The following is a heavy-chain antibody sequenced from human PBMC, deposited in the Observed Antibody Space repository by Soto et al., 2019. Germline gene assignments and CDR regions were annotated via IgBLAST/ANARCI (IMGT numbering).Heavy chain of an antibody. CDR1: GGSISSSSYY. D-gene: IGHD2-2*01. V-gene: IGHV4-39*01. CDR2: IYYSGST. J-gene: IGHJ5*02. Sequence: QLQLQESGPGLVKPSETLSLTCTVSGGSISSSSYYWGWIRQPPGKGLEWIGSIYYSGSTYYNPSLKSRVTISVDPSKNQFSLKLSSVTAADTAVYYCARHAIVVVPAARKNWFDPWGQGTLVTVSS. CDR3: ARHAIVVVPAARKNWFDP.